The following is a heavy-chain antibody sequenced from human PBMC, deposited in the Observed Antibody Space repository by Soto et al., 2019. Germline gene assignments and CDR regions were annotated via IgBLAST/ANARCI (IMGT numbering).Heavy chain of an antibody. D-gene: IGHD5-18*01. V-gene: IGHV3-30-3*01. CDR2: ISYDGSNK. CDR3: ARDDGDTAMVTHYYYYYGMDV. J-gene: IGHJ6*02. Sequence: GGSLRLSCAASGFTFSSYAMHWVGQAPGKGLEWVAVISYDGSNKYYADSVKGRFTISRDNSKNTLYLQMNSLRAEDTAVYYCARDDGDTAMVTHYYYYYGMDVWGQGTTVTVSS. CDR1: GFTFSSYA.